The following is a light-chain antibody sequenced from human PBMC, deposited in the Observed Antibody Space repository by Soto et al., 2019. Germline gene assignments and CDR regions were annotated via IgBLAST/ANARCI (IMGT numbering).Light chain of an antibody. CDR2: EVS. Sequence: QSALTQPASVSGSPGQSITMSCTGTSSDVGGYKYVSWYQQHPGKAPKLIIYEVSNRPSGVSNRFSGSKSGSTASLTISGLQAEDEAHYYCSSFTRSSTVVFGGGTKLTVL. CDR1: SSDVGGYKY. CDR3: SSFTRSSTVV. V-gene: IGLV2-14*01. J-gene: IGLJ2*01.